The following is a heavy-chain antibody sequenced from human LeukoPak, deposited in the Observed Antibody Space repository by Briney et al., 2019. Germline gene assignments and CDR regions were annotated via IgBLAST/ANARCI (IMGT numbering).Heavy chain of an antibody. CDR2: IESNGLT. CDR1: GFTFSSYW. Sequence: GGSLRLSCEASGFTFSSYWMHWVRQIPGKGLMWVSRIESNGLTLYADSVRDRFTISRDNGKNTIYLQMNSLRVEDTAVYYCARDPYSGSYGNYYYYFMDVWGKGTTVTISS. J-gene: IGHJ6*03. CDR3: ARDPYSGSYGNYYYYFMDV. V-gene: IGHV3-74*01. D-gene: IGHD1-26*01.